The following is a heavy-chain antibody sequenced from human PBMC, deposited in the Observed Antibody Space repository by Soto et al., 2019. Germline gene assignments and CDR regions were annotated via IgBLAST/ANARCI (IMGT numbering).Heavy chain of an antibody. CDR3: ARPYRNYRYYYYNYMDV. J-gene: IGHJ6*03. V-gene: IGHV3-33*01. Sequence: QVQLVESGGGVVQPGRSLRLSCAASGFTFSSYGMHWVRQAPGKGLEWVAVIWYDGSNKYYADSVKGRFTITRDNSKNTLYLQMNSLRAEDTAVYYCARPYRNYRYYYYNYMDVWGKGTTLTVSS. D-gene: IGHD4-4*01. CDR1: GFTFSSYG. CDR2: IWYDGSNK.